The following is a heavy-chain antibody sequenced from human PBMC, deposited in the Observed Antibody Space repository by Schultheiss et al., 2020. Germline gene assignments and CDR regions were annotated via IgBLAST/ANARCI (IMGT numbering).Heavy chain of an antibody. V-gene: IGHV3-48*04. CDR2: ISSSGSTI. CDR1: GFTFSSYD. CDR3: ARDPQSGWYVSYYYYYMDD. D-gene: IGHD6-19*01. Sequence: GSLRLPCAASGFTFSSYDMHWVRQAPGKGLEWVSSISSSGSTIYYADSVKGRFTISRDNAKNSLYLQMNSLRAEDTAVYYCARDPQSGWYVSYYYYYMDDWGKGTTVTVSS. J-gene: IGHJ6*03.